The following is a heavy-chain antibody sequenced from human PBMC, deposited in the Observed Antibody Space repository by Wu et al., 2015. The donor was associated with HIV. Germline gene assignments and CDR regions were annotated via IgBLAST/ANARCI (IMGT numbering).Heavy chain of an antibody. V-gene: IGHV1-8*01. D-gene: IGHD2-15*01. CDR3: AICSGGSCYPPSAFDI. J-gene: IGHJ3*02. CDR1: GYTFTSYD. CDR2: MNPNSGNT. Sequence: QVQLVQSGAEVKKPWASVKVSCKASGYTFTSYDINWVRQATGQGLEWMGWMNPNSGNTGYAQKFQGRVTMTRNTSISTAYMELSSLRSEDTAVYYCAICSGGSCYPPSAFDIWGQGTMVTVSS.